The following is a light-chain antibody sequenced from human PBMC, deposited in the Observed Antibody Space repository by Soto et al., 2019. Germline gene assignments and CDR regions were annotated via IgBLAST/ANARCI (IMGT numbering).Light chain of an antibody. V-gene: IGKV3-20*01. Sequence: EIVLTQSPGTLSLSPGERATLSCRASQSASSSYLAWYQQKPGQAPRLLIYGASRRATGIPDRFTGSGSGTDFTLTISRLEPEDFAVYYCQQYGNSPRTFGPGTKVDIK. CDR2: GAS. CDR1: QSASSSY. J-gene: IGKJ3*01. CDR3: QQYGNSPRT.